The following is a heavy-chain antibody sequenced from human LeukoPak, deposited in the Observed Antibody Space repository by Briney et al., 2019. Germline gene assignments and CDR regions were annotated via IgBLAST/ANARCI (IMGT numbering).Heavy chain of an antibody. CDR2: IYSDGTT. CDR1: AFTVSTNY. Sequence: GGSLRLSCAASAFTVSTNYMSWVRQAPGKGLEWVSVIYSDGTTYYADSVKGRFTISRDNSKNTVYLQMNSLRAEDTAVYYCARHPKRSSGWWDYWGQGTLVTVSS. CDR3: ARHPKRSSGWWDY. D-gene: IGHD6-19*01. J-gene: IGHJ4*02. V-gene: IGHV3-53*01.